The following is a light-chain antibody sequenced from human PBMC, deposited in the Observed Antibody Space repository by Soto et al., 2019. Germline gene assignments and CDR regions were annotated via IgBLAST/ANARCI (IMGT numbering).Light chain of an antibody. CDR1: QSISKW. J-gene: IGKJ4*01. CDR3: QQYDSYSPLT. V-gene: IGKV1-5*01. CDR2: DAS. Sequence: DIPMTQSPSTLSASVGDRVTMTCRSSQSISKWLAWYQQKPGTAPKLLIYDASNLESGVPSRFSGSGSGTEFTLTIRSLQPDDFATYYCQQYDSYSPLTFGGGTKVDIK.